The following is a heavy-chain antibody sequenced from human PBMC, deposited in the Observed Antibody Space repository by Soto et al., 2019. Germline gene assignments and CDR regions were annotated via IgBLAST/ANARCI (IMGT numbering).Heavy chain of an antibody. CDR2: INHSGST. J-gene: IGHJ6*03. Sequence: TLSLTCAVYGGSFSGYYWSWIRQPPGKGLEWIGEINHSGSTNYNPSLKSRVTISVDTSKNQFSLKLSSVTAADTAVYYCARGTRGLVVVAATPPSANYYMDVWGKGTTVTAP. D-gene: IGHD2-15*01. CDR3: ARGTRGLVVVAATPPSANYYMDV. CDR1: GGSFSGYY. V-gene: IGHV4-34*01.